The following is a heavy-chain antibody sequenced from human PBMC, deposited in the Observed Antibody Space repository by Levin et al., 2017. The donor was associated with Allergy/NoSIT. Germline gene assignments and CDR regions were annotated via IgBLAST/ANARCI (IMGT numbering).Heavy chain of an antibody. V-gene: IGHV3-23*01. J-gene: IGHJ5*02. Sequence: GGSLRLSCAASGFTFSSYAMSWVRQAPGKGLEWVSAISGSGGSTYYADSVKGRFTISRDNSKNTLYLQMNSLRAEDTAVYYCAKASGNYPGGVKGFDPWGQGTLVTVSS. CDR1: GFTFSSYA. CDR3: AKASGNYPGGVKGFDP. D-gene: IGHD1-7*01. CDR2: ISGSGGST.